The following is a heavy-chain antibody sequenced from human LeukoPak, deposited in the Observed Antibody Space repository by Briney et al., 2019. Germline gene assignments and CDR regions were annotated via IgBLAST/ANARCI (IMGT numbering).Heavy chain of an antibody. J-gene: IGHJ4*02. Sequence: PGGSLRLSCAASGFTVSSNYMSWVRQAPGKGLEWLSVINSGGSTYYADSVKGRFTISRDNSKSTLYLQMNSLRAEGTAVYYCARDRFGELPTVYWGQGTLVTVSS. D-gene: IGHD3-10*01. CDR3: ARDRFGELPTVY. CDR1: GFTVSSNY. V-gene: IGHV3-53*01. CDR2: INSGGST.